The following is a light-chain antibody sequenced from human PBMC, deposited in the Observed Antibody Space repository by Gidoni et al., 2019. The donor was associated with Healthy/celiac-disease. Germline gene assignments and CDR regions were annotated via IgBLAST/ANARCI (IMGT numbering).Light chain of an antibody. CDR2: KAS. CDR3: QQYNSYSPWT. Sequence: DIQMTQSPSTLSASVGDRVTITCRASQSISSWLAWYQQKPGKAPKLLIYKASSLESGVPSRFSGSGSGTEFTLTIRSLQPDDCATYYCQQYNSYSPWTFGQGTEVEIK. V-gene: IGKV1-5*03. CDR1: QSISSW. J-gene: IGKJ1*01.